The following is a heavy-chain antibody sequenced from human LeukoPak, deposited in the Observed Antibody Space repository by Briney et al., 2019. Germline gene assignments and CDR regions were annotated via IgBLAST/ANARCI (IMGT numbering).Heavy chain of an antibody. Sequence: PSETLSLTCTVSGGSISSYYWSWIRQPPGKGLEWIGYIYYSGSTRYNPSLKSRVSISVDTSKNQFSLKLTSVTAADTAVYYCARFCSGGSCPDVWGQGTTVSVSS. CDR3: ARFCSGGSCPDV. V-gene: IGHV4-59*01. CDR1: GGSISSYY. D-gene: IGHD2-15*01. J-gene: IGHJ6*02. CDR2: IYYSGST.